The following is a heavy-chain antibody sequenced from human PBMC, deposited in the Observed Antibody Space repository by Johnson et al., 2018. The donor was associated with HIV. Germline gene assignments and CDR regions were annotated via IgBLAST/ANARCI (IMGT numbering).Heavy chain of an antibody. CDR2: ISYDGSNK. D-gene: IGHD2-15*01. J-gene: IGHJ3*02. Sequence: VQLVESGGGLVQPGGSLRLSCAASGFTFSSYAMHWVRQAPGKGLEWEAVISYDGSNKYYADSVKGRFTISRDNSKNTLYLQMNSLRAEDTAVYYCASILVVAAQEADAFDIWGQGTMVTVSS. V-gene: IGHV3-30*04. CDR3: ASILVVAAQEADAFDI. CDR1: GFTFSSYA.